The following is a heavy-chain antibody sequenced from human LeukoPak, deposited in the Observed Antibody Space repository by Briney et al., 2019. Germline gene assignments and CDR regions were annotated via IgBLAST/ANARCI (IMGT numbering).Heavy chain of an antibody. J-gene: IGHJ6*03. Sequence: GGSLRLSCAASGFIFSSYSMNWVRQAPGKGLEWLSSITSSSSYIYYADSVKGRFTISRDNAKNSLYLQMNSLRDEDTAVYYCGRDPYSGSDGDYYYYYMDVWGKGTTVTISS. D-gene: IGHD1-26*01. CDR2: ITSSSSYI. CDR1: GFIFSSYS. V-gene: IGHV3-21*01. CDR3: GRDPYSGSDGDYYYYYMDV.